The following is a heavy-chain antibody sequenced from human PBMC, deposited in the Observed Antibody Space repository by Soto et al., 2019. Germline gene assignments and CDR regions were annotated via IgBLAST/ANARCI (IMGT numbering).Heavy chain of an antibody. CDR3: ARHGGRTFSEPQFDY. J-gene: IGHJ4*02. D-gene: IGHD2-15*01. V-gene: IGHV5-51*01. CDR1: GYDFYGFW. Sequence: PGESLKISCKGSGYDFYGFWIVWVRQMAGKGLEWMGTIYPDDSKIRYSPSFQGQVTISADKSISTAYLQWNSLKASDTAMYYCARHGGRTFSEPQFDYWGQGTLVTVSS. CDR2: IYPDDSKI.